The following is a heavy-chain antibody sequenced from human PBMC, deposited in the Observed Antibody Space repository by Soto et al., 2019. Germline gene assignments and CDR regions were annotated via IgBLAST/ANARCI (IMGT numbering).Heavy chain of an antibody. CDR1: GGSISSSSYY. V-gene: IGHV4-39*01. Sequence: QLQLQESGPGLVKPSETLSLTCTVSGGSISSSSYYWGWIRQPPGKGLEWIGSIYYSGSTYYNPSLKSRVTKPVDTSKYQFSRKLSPVTAADTAVYYWARQNWGRAGPRGGNDAFDILGPGTIVTVSS. D-gene: IGHD7-27*01. CDR3: ARQNWGRAGPRGGNDAFDI. CDR2: IYYSGST. J-gene: IGHJ3*02.